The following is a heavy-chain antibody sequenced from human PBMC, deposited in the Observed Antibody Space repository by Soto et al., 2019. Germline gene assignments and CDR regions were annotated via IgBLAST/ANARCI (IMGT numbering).Heavy chain of an antibody. CDR2: IYYSGST. J-gene: IGHJ4*02. CDR3: ARLRLFDCSGGSCYKDYFDY. D-gene: IGHD2-15*01. CDR1: GGSISSSSYY. V-gene: IGHV4-39*01. Sequence: SETLSLTCTVSGGSISSSSYYWGWIRQPPGKGLEWIGSIYYSGSTYYNPSLKSRVTISVDTSKNQFSLKLSSVTAADTAVYYCARLRLFDCSGGSCYKDYFDYWGQGTLVTVSS.